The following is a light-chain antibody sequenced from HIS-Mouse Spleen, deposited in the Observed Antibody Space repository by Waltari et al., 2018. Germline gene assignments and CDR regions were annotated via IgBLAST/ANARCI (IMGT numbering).Light chain of an antibody. V-gene: IGLV3-25*03. CDR1: ALPKQY. J-gene: IGLJ3*02. Sequence: SYELTQPPSASVSPGQTARITCSGDALPKQYAYWYQQKPGQAPVLVIYKDSERPSGIPERFSGSSSGTTVTLTISGVQAEDEADYYCQSADSSGTGWVFGGGTKLTVL. CDR3: QSADSSGTGWV. CDR2: KDS.